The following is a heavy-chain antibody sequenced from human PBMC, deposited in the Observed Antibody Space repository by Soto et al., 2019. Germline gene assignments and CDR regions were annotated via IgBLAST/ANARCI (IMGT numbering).Heavy chain of an antibody. J-gene: IGHJ6*02. CDR2: IKQDGSEE. D-gene: IGHD6-13*01. Sequence: EVQLVESGGGLVQPGGSLRLSCVDSGFTFSSYWMSWVRQAPVKGLEWVGNIKQDGSEENYADSVKGRFTISRDNAKTSMSLQMNSLGVEDPAVYYCARIAASGRGWDVWGQGTTVVVSS. V-gene: IGHV3-7*01. CDR3: ARIAASGRGWDV. CDR1: GFTFSSYW.